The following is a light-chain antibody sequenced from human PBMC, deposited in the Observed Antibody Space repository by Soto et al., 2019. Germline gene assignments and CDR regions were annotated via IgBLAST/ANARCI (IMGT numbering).Light chain of an antibody. CDR1: SSDVGSSNL. V-gene: IGLV2-23*01. CDR3: CSFARSSNFYV. Sequence: QSALTQPASVSGSPGQSITISCSGTSSDVGSSNLVSWYQQHPGKAPKLIIFEGDRRPSGVSGRFSGSKSGNTASLTISGLQAEDEADYYCCSFARSSNFYVFGPGTKVTVL. CDR2: EGD. J-gene: IGLJ1*01.